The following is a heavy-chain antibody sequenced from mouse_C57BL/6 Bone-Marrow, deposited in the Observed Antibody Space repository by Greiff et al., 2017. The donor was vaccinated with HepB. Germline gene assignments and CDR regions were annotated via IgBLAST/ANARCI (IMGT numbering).Heavy chain of an antibody. V-gene: IGHV1-82*01. CDR1: GYAFSSSW. J-gene: IGHJ4*01. CDR3: ARGIGASHAMDY. CDR2: IYPGDGDT. D-gene: IGHD6-1*01. Sequence: QVQLQQSGPELVKPGASVKISCKASGYAFSSSWMNWVKQRPGKGLEWIGRIYPGDGDTNYNGKFKGKATLTADKSSSTAYMQLSSLTSEDSAVYFCARGIGASHAMDYWGQGTSVTVSS.